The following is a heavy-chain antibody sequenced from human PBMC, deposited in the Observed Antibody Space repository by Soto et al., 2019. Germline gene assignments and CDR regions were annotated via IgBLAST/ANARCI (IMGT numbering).Heavy chain of an antibody. CDR1: GFTFRSYA. D-gene: IGHD6-13*01. J-gene: IGHJ4*02. Sequence: QVQLVESGGGVVQPGRSLRLSCAASGFTFRSYAMDWVRQAPGKGLEWVTVISYDWTKKYYEDSVKGRFTISRDNSKNTLSLQMNSLRPEDTAVYYCSRGDSKCWSDFWGQGTLVTVSS. CDR2: ISYDWTKK. V-gene: IGHV3-30*01. CDR3: SRGDSKCWSDF.